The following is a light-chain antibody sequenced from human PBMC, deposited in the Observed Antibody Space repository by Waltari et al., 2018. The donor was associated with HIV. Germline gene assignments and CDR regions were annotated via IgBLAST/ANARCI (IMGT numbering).Light chain of an antibody. J-gene: IGLJ1*01. CDR2: HTN. CDR3: AACDDSLNGYV. Sequence: QSVLTQPPSASGTPGQRVTISCSGSSSNIGTQTVSWYQQIPGTAPKLLIYHTNHRPSGVPDRFSGSKSGTSASLAISGLQSEDEADYYCAACDDSLNGYVFGTGTKVTVL. CDR1: SSNIGTQT. V-gene: IGLV1-44*01.